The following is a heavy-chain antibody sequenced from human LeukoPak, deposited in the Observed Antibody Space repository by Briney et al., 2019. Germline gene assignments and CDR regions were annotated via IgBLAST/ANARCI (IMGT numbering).Heavy chain of an antibody. D-gene: IGHD2-21*02. CDR3: ARAASCGGDCYYYFDY. CDR1: GGSISSSSNY. J-gene: IGHJ4*02. Sequence: SETLSLTCTVSGGSISSSSNYWGWIRQPPGKGLEWIASMYYSGSSYYNPSLKSRVTISVDTSKNQFSLKLSSVTAADTAVYYCARAASCGGDCYYYFDYWGQGTLVTVSS. V-gene: IGHV4-39*01. CDR2: MYYSGSS.